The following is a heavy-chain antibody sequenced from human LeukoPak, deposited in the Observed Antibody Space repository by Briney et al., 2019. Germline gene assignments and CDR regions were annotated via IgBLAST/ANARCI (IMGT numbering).Heavy chain of an antibody. CDR1: GGSFSGYY. CDR2: INHSGST. CDR3: ARGFSGWSPRYFDY. Sequence: SETLSLTCAVYGGSFSGYYWSWIRQPPGKGLEWIGEINHSGSTNYNPSLKSRVTISVDTSKNQFSLKLSSVTAADTAVYYCARGFSGWSPRYFDYWGQGTLVTVSS. D-gene: IGHD6-19*01. J-gene: IGHJ4*02. V-gene: IGHV4-34*01.